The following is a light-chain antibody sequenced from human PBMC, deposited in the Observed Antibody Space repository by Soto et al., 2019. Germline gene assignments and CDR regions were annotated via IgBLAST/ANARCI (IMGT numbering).Light chain of an antibody. Sequence: EIQMTQSPASLSASVGDRVTIICRASQSISSYLHWYHQKPGRSPELLINAASSLQSGVPSRFSGSGSGTDFTLTISSLQPEDVATYYCQQSYSTPLTLGQGTKVDI. CDR1: QSISSY. CDR3: QQSYSTPLT. J-gene: IGKJ1*01. CDR2: AAS. V-gene: IGKV1-39*01.